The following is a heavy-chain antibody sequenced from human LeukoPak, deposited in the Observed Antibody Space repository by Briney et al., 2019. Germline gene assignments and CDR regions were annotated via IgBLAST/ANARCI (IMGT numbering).Heavy chain of an antibody. CDR2: IYYSGST. CDR3: ARGEHNYYGSGSYDY. D-gene: IGHD3-10*01. J-gene: IGHJ4*02. Sequence: RASETLSLTCTVSGGSISSGDYYWSWIRQPPGKGLEWIGYIYYSGSTYYNPSLQSRVTISVDTSKNQFSLKLNSVTAADTAVYYCARGEHNYYGSGSYDYWGQGTLVTVSS. V-gene: IGHV4-30-4*01. CDR1: GGSISSGDYY.